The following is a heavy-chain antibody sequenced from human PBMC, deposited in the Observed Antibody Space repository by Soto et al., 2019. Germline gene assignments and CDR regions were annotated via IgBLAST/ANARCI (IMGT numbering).Heavy chain of an antibody. CDR3: AMHLYTYCSGASCGPPGYYSGMDV. Sequence: QVQLVQSGAEVKKPGSSVKVSCQASGGTLSSYAISGLRQAPGQGLEWMGGIIPIVGTAIYAQKFQGRVTITPDESTSTVYIELRSRRSEDTAVYYCAMHLYTYCSGASCGPPGYYSGMDVWGQGATVTVSS. CDR2: IIPIVGTA. CDR1: GGTLSSYA. V-gene: IGHV1-69*05. J-gene: IGHJ6*02. D-gene: IGHD2-15*01.